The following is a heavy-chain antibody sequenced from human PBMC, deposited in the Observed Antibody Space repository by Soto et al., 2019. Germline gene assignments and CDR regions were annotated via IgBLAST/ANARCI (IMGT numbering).Heavy chain of an antibody. CDR1: GSTFSSYW. CDR2: IKQDGSEK. CDR3: ARVVGATQMGFDY. J-gene: IGHJ4*02. Sequence: PAGSLRLSCAASGSTFSSYWMTWVRQAPGKGLEWVANIKQDGSEKYYVDSVRGRFTMSRDNAKNSLYLQMNSLRAEDTAVYYCARVVGATQMGFDYWGQGTLVTVSS. V-gene: IGHV3-7*01. D-gene: IGHD1-26*01.